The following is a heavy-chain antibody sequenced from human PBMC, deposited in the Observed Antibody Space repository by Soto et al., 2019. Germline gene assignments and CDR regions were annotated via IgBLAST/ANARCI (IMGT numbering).Heavy chain of an antibody. J-gene: IGHJ4*02. Sequence: PEETLSLTCTVSGGSISSYYWNWIRQPPGKGLEWIGEINHSGSTNYNPSLKSRVTISLDTSKNQFTLKLSSVTVSDTAVYYCARGDGRNFDYWGQGTLVTVSS. V-gene: IGHV4-34*01. CDR2: INHSGST. CDR3: ARGDGRNFDY. CDR1: GGSISSYY.